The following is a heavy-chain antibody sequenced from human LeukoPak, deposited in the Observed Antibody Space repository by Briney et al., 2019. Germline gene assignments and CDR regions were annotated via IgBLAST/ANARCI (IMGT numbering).Heavy chain of an antibody. D-gene: IGHD3-22*01. CDR2: ISAYNGNT. J-gene: IGHJ4*02. CDR3: ARALGHYYDSSGLND. CDR1: GYTFTSYG. Sequence: RASVKVSCKASGYTFTSYGISWVRQAPGQGLEWMGWISAYNGNTNYAQKLQGRVTMTTDTSTSTAYMELRSLRFDDTAVYYCARALGHYYDSSGLNDWGQGTLVTVSS. V-gene: IGHV1-18*01.